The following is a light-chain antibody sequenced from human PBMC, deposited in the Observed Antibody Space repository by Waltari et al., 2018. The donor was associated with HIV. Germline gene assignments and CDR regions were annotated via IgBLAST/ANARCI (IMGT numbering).Light chain of an antibody. CDR1: ILARKY. J-gene: IGLJ2*01. CDR2: KDN. V-gene: IGLV3-25*03. Sequence: SHELTQPPSVSVSPGQTATISRSGDILARKYADWLQQKPGQAPVLLIYKDNERPTAITERFSGSSSGATVTLTITGVRAEDEADYYCQGIDSSGRKVFGGGTRLTVL. CDR3: QGIDSSGRKV.